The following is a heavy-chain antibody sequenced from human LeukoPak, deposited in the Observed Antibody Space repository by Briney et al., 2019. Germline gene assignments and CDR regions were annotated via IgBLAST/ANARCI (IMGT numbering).Heavy chain of an antibody. J-gene: IGHJ6*02. Sequence: AASVKVSCKASGGTFSSYAISWVRQAPGQGLEWMGGIIPIFGTANYAQKFQGRVTITADESTSTAYMELSSLRSEDTAVYYCAGGLGYCSSTSCPTLYYYGMDVWGQGTTVTVSS. V-gene: IGHV1-69*13. CDR2: IIPIFGTA. CDR3: AGGLGYCSSTSCPTLYYYGMDV. D-gene: IGHD2-2*01. CDR1: GGTFSSYA.